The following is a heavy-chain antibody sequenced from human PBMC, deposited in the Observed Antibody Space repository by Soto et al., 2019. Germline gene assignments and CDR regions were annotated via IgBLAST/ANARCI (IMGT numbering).Heavy chain of an antibody. CDR2: IIPIFGTA. Sequence: QVQLVQSGAEVKKPGSSVKVSCKASGGTFSIYAISWVRQAPGQGLEWMGGIIPIFGTANYAQKFQGRVTITAHESMSTAYMELSSLRSEDTAVYYCARELKDIRAFDIWGQGTMVTVSS. D-gene: IGHD2-15*01. V-gene: IGHV1-69*12. CDR3: ARELKDIRAFDI. J-gene: IGHJ3*02. CDR1: GGTFSIYA.